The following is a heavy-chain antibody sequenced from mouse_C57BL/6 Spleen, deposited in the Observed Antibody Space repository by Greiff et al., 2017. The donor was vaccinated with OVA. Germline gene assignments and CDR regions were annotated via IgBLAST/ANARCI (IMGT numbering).Heavy chain of an antibody. Sequence: VKLQQPGAELVMPGASVKLSCKASGYTFTSYWMHWVKQRPGQGLEWIGEIDPSDSYTNYNQKFKGKSTLTVDKSSSTAYMQLSSLTSEDSAVYYCARAGYDAVFAYWGQGTLVTVSA. CDR2: IDPSDSYT. CDR3: ARAGYDAVFAY. J-gene: IGHJ3*01. D-gene: IGHD3-1*01. V-gene: IGHV1-69*01. CDR1: GYTFTSYW.